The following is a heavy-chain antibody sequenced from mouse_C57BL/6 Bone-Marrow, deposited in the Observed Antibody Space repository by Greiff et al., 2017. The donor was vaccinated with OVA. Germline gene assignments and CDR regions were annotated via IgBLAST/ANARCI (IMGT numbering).Heavy chain of an antibody. CDR3: ARSHYSNSAWFAY. V-gene: IGHV1-81*01. J-gene: IGHJ3*01. D-gene: IGHD2-5*01. CDR1: GYTFTSYG. Sequence: QVQLQQSGAELARPGASVKLSCKASGYTFTSYGISWVKQRTGQGLEWIGEIYPRSGNTYYNEKFKGKATLTADKSSSTAYMELRSLTSEDSAVYFCARSHYSNSAWFAYWGQGTLVTVSA. CDR2: IYPRSGNT.